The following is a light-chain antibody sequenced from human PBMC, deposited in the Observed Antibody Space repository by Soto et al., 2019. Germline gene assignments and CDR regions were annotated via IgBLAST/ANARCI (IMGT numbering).Light chain of an antibody. CDR1: QSVSSY. V-gene: IGKV3-20*01. CDR2: DAS. Sequence: EIVLTRSPATLSLSPWEIATLSCRASQSVSSYLLWYQQKPGQAPRLLIYDASNRASGTPARFSGSGSETDFTLTISRLEPEDFAVYYCQQYGSSPRTFGQGTKVDIK. J-gene: IGKJ1*01. CDR3: QQYGSSPRT.